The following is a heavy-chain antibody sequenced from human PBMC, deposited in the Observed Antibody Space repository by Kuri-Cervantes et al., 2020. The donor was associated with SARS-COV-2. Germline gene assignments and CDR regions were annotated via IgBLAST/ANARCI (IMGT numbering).Heavy chain of an antibody. J-gene: IGHJ6*02. CDR2: ISAYNGNT. CDR3: ARVGSITSIGVPPPLGYYYYGMDV. D-gene: IGHD3-3*01. Sequence: ASVKVSCKASGYTFTSYGISWVRQAPGQGLEWMGWISAYNGNTNYAQKLQGRVTMTTDTSTSTAYMELRSLRSDDTAVYYCARVGSITSIGVPPPLGYYYYGMDVWGQGTTVTVSS. V-gene: IGHV1-18*01. CDR1: GYTFTSYG.